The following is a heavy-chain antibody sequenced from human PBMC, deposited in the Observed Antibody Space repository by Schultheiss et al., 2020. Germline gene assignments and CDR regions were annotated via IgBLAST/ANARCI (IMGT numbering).Heavy chain of an antibody. D-gene: IGHD7-27*01. J-gene: IGHJ4*02. Sequence: GGSLRLSCAASGFSFRNYGMSWVRQAPGKGLEWVSTISGSGATINYADSVKGRFIISRDNYKDTLFLQMNSLRGEDMAVYYCAKSSENMGTQGPFDNWGQGTLVTVSA. V-gene: IGHV3-23*01. CDR3: AKSSENMGTQGPFDN. CDR2: ISGSGATI. CDR1: GFSFRNYG.